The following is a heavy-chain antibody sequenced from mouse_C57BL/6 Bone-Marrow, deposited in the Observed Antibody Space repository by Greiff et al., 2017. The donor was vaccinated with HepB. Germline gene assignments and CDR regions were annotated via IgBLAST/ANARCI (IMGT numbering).Heavy chain of an antibody. CDR3: ARPRTLRVYLYY. J-gene: IGHJ2*01. D-gene: IGHD1-1*01. CDR2: IDPETGGT. CDR1: GYTFTDYE. Sequence: QVQLQQSGAELVRPGASVTLSCKASGYTFTDYEMHWVKQTPVHGLEWIGAIDPETGGTAYNQKFKGKAILTADKSSSTAYMELRSLTSEDSAVYYCARPRTLRVYLYYWGQGTTLTVSS. V-gene: IGHV1-15*01.